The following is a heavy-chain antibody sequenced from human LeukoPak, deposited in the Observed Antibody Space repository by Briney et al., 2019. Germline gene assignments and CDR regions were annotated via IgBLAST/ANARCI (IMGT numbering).Heavy chain of an antibody. CDR2: VHLSGTT. Sequence: SGTLSLICGVSGDSITSSNWWSWVRQPPEKGLEWIGEVHLSGTTRSNTSLKSRVTMSVDISKNQVFLKLTSVTAADTAVYYCVRGDNYRFDYWGQGTLVTVSS. CDR3: VRGDNYRFDY. V-gene: IGHV4-4*02. CDR1: GDSITSSNW. J-gene: IGHJ4*02. D-gene: IGHD5-24*01.